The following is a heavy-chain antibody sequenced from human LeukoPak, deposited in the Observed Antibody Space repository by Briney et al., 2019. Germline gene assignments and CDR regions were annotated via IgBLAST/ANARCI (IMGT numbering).Heavy chain of an antibody. J-gene: IGHJ4*02. Sequence: PGGSLRLSCAASGFTFSSYAMGWVRQAPGKGLEWVAFIPYDGTNKYYADSVKGRFTISRDNSKNTLYLQMNSLRAADTALYYCVQGTRRGAITMVRGVIGKSYYFDSWGQGTLVTVSS. D-gene: IGHD3-10*01. V-gene: IGHV3-30*02. CDR1: GFTFSSYA. CDR3: VQGTRRGAITMVRGVIGKSYYFDS. CDR2: IPYDGTNK.